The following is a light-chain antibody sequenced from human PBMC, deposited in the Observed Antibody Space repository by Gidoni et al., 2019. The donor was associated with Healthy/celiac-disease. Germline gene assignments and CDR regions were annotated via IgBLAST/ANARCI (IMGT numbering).Light chain of an antibody. CDR2: GAS. CDR3: QQYGSSRT. J-gene: IGKJ4*01. Sequence: EIVLTQSPGTLSLSPGERATLSCRASQSVSSSYLAWYQQKPGQAPRLLIYGASSRATGIPDRFSGSGSGTDFTLTISRLEPEYFAVYYCQQYGSSRTFGGXTKVEIK. V-gene: IGKV3-20*01. CDR1: QSVSSSY.